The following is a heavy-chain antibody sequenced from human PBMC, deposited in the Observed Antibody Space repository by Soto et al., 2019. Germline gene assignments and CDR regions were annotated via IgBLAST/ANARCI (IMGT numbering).Heavy chain of an antibody. CDR1: GYMFTSYA. V-gene: IGHV1-3*01. D-gene: IGHD6-13*01. J-gene: IGHJ4*02. CDR2: INAGSSST. CDR3: ARTAAAGTAYRF. Sequence: QVQLVQSGAEVKKPGASMKVSCKTSGYMFTSYAIHWVRQAPGQRLEWMGWINAGSSSTKYSQNFQDRVTITRDTSASTAYMDLSSLRSEDTAVYYCARTAAAGTAYRFWGQGTLVTVSS.